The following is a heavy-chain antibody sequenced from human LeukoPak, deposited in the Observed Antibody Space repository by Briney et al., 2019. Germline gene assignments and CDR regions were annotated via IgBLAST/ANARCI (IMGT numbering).Heavy chain of an antibody. J-gene: IGHJ4*02. CDR2: ISYDGSNK. CDR3: ARALMGIHDY. CDR1: GFTFSSYA. Sequence: GGSLRLSCAASGFTFSSYAMHWVRQAPGKGLEWVAVISYDGSNKYYADSVKGRFTISRDNSKNTLYLQMNSLRAEDTAVYYCARALMGIHDYWGQGTLVTVSS. D-gene: IGHD2-8*01. V-gene: IGHV3-30-3*01.